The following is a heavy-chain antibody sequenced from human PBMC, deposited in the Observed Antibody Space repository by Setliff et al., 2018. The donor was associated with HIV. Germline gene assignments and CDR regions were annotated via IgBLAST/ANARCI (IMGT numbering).Heavy chain of an antibody. D-gene: IGHD3-3*01. J-gene: IGHJ4*02. CDR3: ARQQFGKVLQFLEWFPYYFDY. CDR2: VYYSGST. V-gene: IGHV4-39*06. Sequence: KPSETLSLTCTVSGDSISSSSYYWGWIRQPPGKGLEWIGSVYYSGSTYYNPSLKSRVTISVDTSKNQFALRLNSVTAADTAFYHCARQQFGKVLQFLEWFPYYFDYWGQGMLVTVSS. CDR1: GDSISSSSYY.